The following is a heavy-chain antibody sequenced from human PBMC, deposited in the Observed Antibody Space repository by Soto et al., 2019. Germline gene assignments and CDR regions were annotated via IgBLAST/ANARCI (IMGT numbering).Heavy chain of an antibody. D-gene: IGHD3-22*01. V-gene: IGHV1-69*06. CDR3: ARDRYYDSSGYFGGYYFDY. Sequence: QVQLVQSGAEVKKPGSSMKVSCKASGGTFSSYAISWVRQAPGQGLEWMGGIIPIFGTANYAQKFQGRVTITADKSTSTAYMELSGLRSEDTAVYYCARDRYYDSSGYFGGYYFDYWGQGTLVTVSS. CDR1: GGTFSSYA. J-gene: IGHJ4*02. CDR2: IIPIFGTA.